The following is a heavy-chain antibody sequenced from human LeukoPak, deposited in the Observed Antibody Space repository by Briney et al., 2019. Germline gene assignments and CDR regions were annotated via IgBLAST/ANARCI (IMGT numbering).Heavy chain of an antibody. J-gene: IGHJ6*02. Sequence: GGSLRLSCAASGFTFSSYSMSWVRQSPGKGLEWVSSVSASGLSTYYADSVKGRFTISRDNPKNTLYLQMNSLTADDTALYYCARRKVGPTNYYYGVDVWGQGTTVTVSS. D-gene: IGHD1-26*01. CDR3: ARRKVGPTNYYYGVDV. CDR2: VSASGLST. CDR1: GFTFSSYS. V-gene: IGHV3-23*01.